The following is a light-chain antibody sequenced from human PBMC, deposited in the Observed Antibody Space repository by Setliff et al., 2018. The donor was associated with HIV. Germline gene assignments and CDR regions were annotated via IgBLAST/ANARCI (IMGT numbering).Light chain of an antibody. J-gene: IGLJ1*01. CDR2: ANT. CDR1: SSNIGADND. Sequence: QPVLTQPPSVSGAPGQRVTISCTGSSSNIGADNDVHWYQQVPGTAPKLLIYANTNRPSGVPDRFSASKSGTSASLAITGLQAEDEADYYCQSYDDSLSGYVFGAGTRSPS. CDR3: QSYDDSLSGYV. V-gene: IGLV1-40*01.